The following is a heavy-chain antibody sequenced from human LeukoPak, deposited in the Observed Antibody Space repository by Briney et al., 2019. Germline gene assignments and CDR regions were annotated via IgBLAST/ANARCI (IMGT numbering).Heavy chain of an antibody. D-gene: IGHD5-24*01. CDR1: GFTFSASA. CDR3: ANRDGSAYYLKS. V-gene: IGHV3-23*01. J-gene: IGHJ4*02. CDR2: VNGGGGST. Sequence: GGSLRLSCAASGFTFSASAMNWVRQAPAKGLEWVSSVNGGGGSTYYADSVKGRFTISRDNSKNTLYLQMNSLRAEDTAVYYCANRDGSAYYLKSWGQGTLVTVSS.